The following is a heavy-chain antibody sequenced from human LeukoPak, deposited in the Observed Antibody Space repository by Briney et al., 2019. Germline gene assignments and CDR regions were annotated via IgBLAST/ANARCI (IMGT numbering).Heavy chain of an antibody. V-gene: IGHV3-7*01. D-gene: IGHD1-26*01. CDR2: IKQDGSEK. Sequence: GGSLRLSCAASGFTFSSYRMNWVRQAPGKGLEWVANIKQDGSEKYYVDSVKGRFTISRDNAKNSLFLQMNSLRAEDTAVYYCARDTRTFDYWGQGTLVTVSS. J-gene: IGHJ4*02. CDR1: GFTFSSYR. CDR3: ARDTRTFDY.